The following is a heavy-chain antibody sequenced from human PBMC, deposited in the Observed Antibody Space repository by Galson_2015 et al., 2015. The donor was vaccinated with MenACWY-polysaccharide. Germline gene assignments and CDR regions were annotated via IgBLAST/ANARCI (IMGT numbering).Heavy chain of an antibody. J-gene: IGHJ5*02. D-gene: IGHD1-26*01. Sequence: SLRLSCAASGFTFSNYGMHWVRQAPGKGLEWMAVIWYDESDEYYADSVKGRFTISRDNSKNALYLQMNSLRAEDTAVYYCAKGGREVDNWLDPWGQGALVTVSS. CDR3: AKGGREVDNWLDP. CDR2: IWYDESDE. CDR1: GFTFSNYG. V-gene: IGHV3-33*03.